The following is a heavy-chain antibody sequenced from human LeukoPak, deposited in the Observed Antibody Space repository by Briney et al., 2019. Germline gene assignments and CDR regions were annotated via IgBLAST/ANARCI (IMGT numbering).Heavy chain of an antibody. CDR1: GGSISSYY. CDR2: IYYTGST. Sequence: SETLSLTCTVSGGSISSYYWSWIRQPPGKGLEWIGYIYYTGSTNYNPSLKSRVTISVDTSKNQFSLKLSSVTAADTAVYYCARGRGRIIRWFDPWGQGTLVTVSS. CDR3: ARGRGRIIRWFDP. V-gene: IGHV4-59*12. D-gene: IGHD2-21*01. J-gene: IGHJ5*02.